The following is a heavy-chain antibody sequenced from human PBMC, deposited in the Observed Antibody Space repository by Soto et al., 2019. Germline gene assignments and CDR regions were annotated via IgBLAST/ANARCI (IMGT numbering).Heavy chain of an antibody. CDR2: IYYSGST. Sequence: SETLSLTCTVSGGSISSYYWSWIRQPPGKGLEWIGYIYYSGSTNYNPSLKSRVTISVDTSKNQFSLKLSSVTAADTAVYYCARDGSGYVLKYYFDYWGQGTLVTVSS. CDR3: ARDGSGYVLKYYFDY. J-gene: IGHJ4*02. CDR1: GGSISSYY. D-gene: IGHD3-22*01. V-gene: IGHV4-59*01.